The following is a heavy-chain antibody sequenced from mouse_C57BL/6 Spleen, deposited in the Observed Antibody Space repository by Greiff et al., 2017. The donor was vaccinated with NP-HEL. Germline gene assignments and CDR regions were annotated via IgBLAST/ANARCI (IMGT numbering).Heavy chain of an antibody. Sequence: EVQLQQSGPELVKPGASVKIPCKASGYTFTDYNMDWVKQSHGKSLEWIGDINPNNGGTIYNQKFKGKATLTVDKSSSTAYMELRSLTSEDTAVYYWARGKDSSGYRFAYWGQGTLVTVSA. D-gene: IGHD3-2*02. V-gene: IGHV1-18*01. J-gene: IGHJ3*01. CDR3: ARGKDSSGYRFAY. CDR1: GYTFTDYN. CDR2: INPNNGGT.